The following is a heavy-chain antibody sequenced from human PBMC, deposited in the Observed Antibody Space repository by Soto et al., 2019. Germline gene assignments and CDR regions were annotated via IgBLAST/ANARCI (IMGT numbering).Heavy chain of an antibody. V-gene: IGHV2-5*02. CDR2: IYWDDDK. J-gene: IGHJ3*02. D-gene: IGHD1-26*01. CDR1: GFSLSTRGVG. Sequence: PTLVNPTQTLTLTCTFSGFSLSTRGVGVGWVRQPPGKALEWLALIYWDDDKRYSPSLKTRLTITKDTSKNQVVLTMTNMDPVDTATYYCAHVILGTTMSAFHIWGQGTMVTVSS. CDR3: AHVILGTTMSAFHI.